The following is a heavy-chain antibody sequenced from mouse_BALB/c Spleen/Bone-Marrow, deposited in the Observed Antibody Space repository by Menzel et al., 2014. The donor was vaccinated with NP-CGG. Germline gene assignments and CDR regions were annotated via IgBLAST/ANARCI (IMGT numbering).Heavy chain of an antibody. V-gene: IGHV1S81*02. Sequence: VQLQQSGAELVKPGASVKLSCKASGYTFTSYYMFWVKQRPGQGLEWIGGIYPSNGANNFNEKFKSKATLTVDKSSSTAYTQLSSLTSEDSAVYYCSRGGNFDVMDYWGQGTSVTVSS. J-gene: IGHJ4*01. D-gene: IGHD2-1*01. CDR3: SRGGNFDVMDY. CDR2: IYPSNGAN. CDR1: GYTFTSYY.